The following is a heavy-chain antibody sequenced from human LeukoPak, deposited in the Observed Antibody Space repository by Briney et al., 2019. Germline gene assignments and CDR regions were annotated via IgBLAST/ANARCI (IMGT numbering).Heavy chain of an antibody. D-gene: IGHD3-22*01. J-gene: IGHJ2*01. CDR1: GFTVSSNY. CDR2: IYVTDHT. CDR3: AREGGYYSDSSAGYSDL. Sequence: GGSLRLSCTASGFTVSSNYMSWVRQAPGRGLEWVSLIYVTDHTYCADSVKGRFTISRDNSKNTVYLQMNSLRADDTAVYYCAREGGYYSDSSAGYSDLWGRGTLVTVSS. V-gene: IGHV3-53*01.